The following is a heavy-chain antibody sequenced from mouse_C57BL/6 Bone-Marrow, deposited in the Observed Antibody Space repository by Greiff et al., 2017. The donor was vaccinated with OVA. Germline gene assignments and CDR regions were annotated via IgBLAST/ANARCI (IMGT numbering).Heavy chain of an antibody. CDR3: TTWGGNSAMDY. Sequence: VQLKESGAELVRPGASVKLSCTASGFNIKDDYMHWVKQRPEKGLEWIGWIEPGNGDTEYASKFQGKGTITADTSSNPAYLQLSSLTSEDTAVYYCTTWGGNSAMDYWGQGTSVTVSS. V-gene: IGHV14-4*01. CDR1: GFNIKDDY. D-gene: IGHD2-1*01. J-gene: IGHJ4*01. CDR2: IEPGNGDT.